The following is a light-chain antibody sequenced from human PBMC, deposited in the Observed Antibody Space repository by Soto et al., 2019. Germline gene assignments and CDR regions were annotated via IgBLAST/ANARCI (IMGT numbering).Light chain of an antibody. Sequence: QSVLAQPASVSGSPGQSITISCTGTSSDVGRYNYVAWYQQHPGKAPKVLIFEVGNRPSGVSSRFSGSKSGNTASLNISGLQAEDEADYYCSSYATSSTLVFGTGTKGTVL. V-gene: IGLV2-14*01. J-gene: IGLJ1*01. CDR1: SSDVGRYNY. CDR3: SSYATSSTLV. CDR2: EVG.